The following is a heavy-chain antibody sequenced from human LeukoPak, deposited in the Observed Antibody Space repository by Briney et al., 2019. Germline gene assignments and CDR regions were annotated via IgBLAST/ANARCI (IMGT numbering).Heavy chain of an antibody. Sequence: SETLSLTCAVYGGSFSGYYWSWIRQPPGKGLEWIREINHSGSTNYNPSLKSRVTISVDTSKNQFSLKLSSVTAADTAVYYCARGGITGTTYDYWGQGTLVTVAS. CDR1: GGSFSGYY. CDR2: INHSGST. J-gene: IGHJ4*02. V-gene: IGHV4-34*01. CDR3: ARGGITGTTYDY. D-gene: IGHD1/OR15-1a*01.